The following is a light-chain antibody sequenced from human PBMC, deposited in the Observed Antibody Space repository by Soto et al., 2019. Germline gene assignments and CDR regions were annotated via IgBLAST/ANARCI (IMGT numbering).Light chain of an antibody. CDR3: AAWDDTLSGRYV. CDR1: NANIGINS. Sequence: QSALTQPPSASGTPGQRVTISCSGSNANIGINSVSWYQQVPGTAPRVLIFADYQRPSGVPDRFSGSKSGTSASLAISGLQSEDEAAYYCAAWDDTLSGRYVFGTGTKLTVL. CDR2: ADY. V-gene: IGLV1-44*01. J-gene: IGLJ1*01.